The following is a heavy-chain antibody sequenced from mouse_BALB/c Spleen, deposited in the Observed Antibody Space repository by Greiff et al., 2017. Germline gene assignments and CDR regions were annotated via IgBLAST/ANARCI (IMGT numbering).Heavy chain of an antibody. CDR1: GFTFSSYA. Sequence: EVMLVESGGGLVKPGGSLKLSCAASGFTFSSYAMSWVRQTPEKRLEWVASISSGGSTYYPDSVKGRFTISRDNARNILYLQMSSLRSEDTAMYYCARGGYYGDYWGQGTTLTVSS. CDR2: ISSGGST. J-gene: IGHJ2*01. V-gene: IGHV5-6-5*01. CDR3: ARGGYYGDY.